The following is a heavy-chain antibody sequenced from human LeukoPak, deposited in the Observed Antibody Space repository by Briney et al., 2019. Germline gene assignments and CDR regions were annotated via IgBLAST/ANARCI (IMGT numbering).Heavy chain of an antibody. Sequence: SGGSLRLSCAASVFTVSSNYMSWVRPAPGKGLEWVSVIYRGGSTYYADSVKGRSTISRHNSKNTLYLQINSLRAEDTAVYYCARGTGGSSCLDYWGQGTLVTVSS. D-gene: IGHD1-26*01. J-gene: IGHJ4*02. V-gene: IGHV3-53*04. CDR3: ARGTGGSSCLDY. CDR1: VFTVSSNY. CDR2: IYRGGST.